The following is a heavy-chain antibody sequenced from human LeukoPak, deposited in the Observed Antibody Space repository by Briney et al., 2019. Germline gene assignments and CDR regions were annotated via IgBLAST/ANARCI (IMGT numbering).Heavy chain of an antibody. CDR3: ARWGYSGYDLSLSWFDP. V-gene: IGHV4-61*02. CDR2: IYTSGST. CDR1: GGSISSGSYY. Sequence: SQTLSLTCTVSGGSISSGSYYWSWIRQPAGKGLELIGRIYTSGSTNYNPSHKSRVTISVDTSKNQFSLKLSYVTAADTAVYYCARWGYSGYDLSLSWFDPWGQGTLVTVSS. J-gene: IGHJ5*02. D-gene: IGHD5-12*01.